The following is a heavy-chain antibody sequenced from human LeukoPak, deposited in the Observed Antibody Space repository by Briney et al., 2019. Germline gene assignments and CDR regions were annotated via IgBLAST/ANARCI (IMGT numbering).Heavy chain of an antibody. Sequence: PSETLSLTCTVSGGSISNSSYYWGWIRQAPGKGLEWVSYISSSGSTIYYADSVKGRFTISRDNAKKSLYLQMDSLRAEDTAVYYCAKDFHSWSRDYWGQGTLVTVSA. J-gene: IGHJ4*02. CDR1: GGSISNSSYY. V-gene: IGHV3-11*04. CDR3: AKDFHSWSRDY. D-gene: IGHD6-13*01. CDR2: ISSSGSTI.